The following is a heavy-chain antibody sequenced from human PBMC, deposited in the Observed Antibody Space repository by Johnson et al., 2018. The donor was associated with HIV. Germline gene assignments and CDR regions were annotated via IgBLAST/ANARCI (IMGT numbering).Heavy chain of an antibody. D-gene: IGHD6-6*01. CDR2: ISSDGSNN. CDR1: GFTFSSYP. J-gene: IGHJ3*02. Sequence: QAQLVESGGGAVQPGRSLRLSCAASGFTFSSYPMHWVRQAPGKGLEWVAVISSDGSNNYYADSVKGRFTISRDNSKNTLYLQMNSLRAEDTAVYYCAPIAAHHDAFDIWGQGTMVTVSS. V-gene: IGHV3-30*04. CDR3: APIAAHHDAFDI.